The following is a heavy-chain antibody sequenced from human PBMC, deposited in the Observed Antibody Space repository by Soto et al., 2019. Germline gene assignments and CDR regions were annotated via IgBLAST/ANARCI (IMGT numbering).Heavy chain of an antibody. D-gene: IGHD2-2*01. V-gene: IGHV3-30*18. Sequence: QVQLVESGGGVVQPGRSPRLSCAASGFTFSSYGMHWVRQAPGKGLEWVAVISYDGSNKYYADSVKGRFTISRDNSKKTLYLQMNSLRAEDTAVYYCAKSTSCDYWGQGTLVTVSS. CDR2: ISYDGSNK. CDR1: GFTFSSYG. CDR3: AKSTSCDY. J-gene: IGHJ4*02.